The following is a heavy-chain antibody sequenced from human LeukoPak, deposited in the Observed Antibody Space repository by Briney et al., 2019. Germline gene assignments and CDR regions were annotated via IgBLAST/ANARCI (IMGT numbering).Heavy chain of an antibody. D-gene: IGHD2-21*02. CDR2: IISSSSYI. V-gene: IGHV3-21*01. J-gene: IGHJ4*01. CDR3: AKGCGGGDCYSPY. CDR1: GFTFSSYS. Sequence: GGSLRLSCAASGFTFSSYSMNWVRQARGKGLEWVSSIISSSSYIYYADSVKGRFTISRDNAKNSLYLQMNSLRAEDTAVYYCAKGCGGGDCYSPYWGQGTLVTVSS.